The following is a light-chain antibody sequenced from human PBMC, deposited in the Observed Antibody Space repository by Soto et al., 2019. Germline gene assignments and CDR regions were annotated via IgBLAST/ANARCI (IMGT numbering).Light chain of an antibody. CDR2: KVS. CDR1: QSLAYSDGNTY. J-gene: IGKJ2*01. V-gene: IGKV2-30*01. CDR3: MQGTQWPPYT. Sequence: DVVMTQSPLSLPVTLGQPASISCRSSQSLAYSDGNTYLNWFQQRPGQSPRRLIYKVSNRDSGVPDRFSGSGSGTDFTLKISRVEAEDVWVYYCMQGTQWPPYTFGQGTKLEIK.